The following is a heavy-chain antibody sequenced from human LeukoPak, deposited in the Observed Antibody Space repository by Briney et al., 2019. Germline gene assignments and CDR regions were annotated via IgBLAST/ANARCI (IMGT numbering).Heavy chain of an antibody. CDR2: ISGSNSYI. D-gene: IGHD1-1*01. J-gene: IGHJ4*02. V-gene: IGHV3-21*01. CDR1: GFTFSRYN. Sequence: GGSLRLSCAASGFTFSRYNINWVRQAPGKGLEWVSSISGSNSYIFYADSVKGRFTVSRDNAKDSLYLQMNSLRAEDTAVYYCARALTTLTYEGYWGQGTLVTVSS. CDR3: ARALTTLTYEGY.